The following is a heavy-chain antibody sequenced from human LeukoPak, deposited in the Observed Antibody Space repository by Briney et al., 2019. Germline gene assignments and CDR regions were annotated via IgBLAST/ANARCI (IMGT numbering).Heavy chain of an antibody. CDR2: IYYSGST. CDR1: GGSFSSYY. Sequence: SETLSLTCAVYGGSFSSYYWSWIRQPPGKGLEWIGYIYYSGSTNYNPSLKSRVTISVDTPKNQFSLKLSSVTAADTAVYYCAREPNYCSGGSCYFYYGMDVWGQGTTVTVSS. CDR3: AREPNYCSGGSCYFYYGMDV. V-gene: IGHV4-59*01. J-gene: IGHJ6*02. D-gene: IGHD2-15*01.